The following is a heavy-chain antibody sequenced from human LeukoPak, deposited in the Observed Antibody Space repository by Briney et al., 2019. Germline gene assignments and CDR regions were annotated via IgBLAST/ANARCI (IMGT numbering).Heavy chain of an antibody. CDR3: ARDRAGDYSAPWGAFDL. CDR2: IFYSGTT. V-gene: IGHV4-59*01. Sequence: SETRSPTCTVAGGSPSTYYWSCIRHPPGDGLGWIGYIFYSGTTTYDPTIRSRVTISQDTSKNQFSLKLTSVTAADTAVYFCARDRAGDYSAPWGAFDLWGQGTLVTVSS. J-gene: IGHJ3*01. D-gene: IGHD4/OR15-4a*01. CDR1: GGSPSTYY.